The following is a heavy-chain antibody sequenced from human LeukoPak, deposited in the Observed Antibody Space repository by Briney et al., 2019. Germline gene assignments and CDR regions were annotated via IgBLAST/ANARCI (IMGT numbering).Heavy chain of an antibody. V-gene: IGHV3-7*01. CDR3: ARFEYYYYYMDV. J-gene: IGHJ6*03. CDR2: IKQDGSEK. CDR1: GFTISSYW. Sequence: GGSLRLSCAASGFTISSYWMSWVRQAPGKGLEWVANIKQDGSEKYYVDSVKGRFTISRDNAKNSLYLQMNSLRAEDTAVYYCARFEYYYYYMDVWGKGTTVTVSS.